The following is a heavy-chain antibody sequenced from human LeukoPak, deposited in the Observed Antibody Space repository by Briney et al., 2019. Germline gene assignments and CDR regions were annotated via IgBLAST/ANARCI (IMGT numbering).Heavy chain of an antibody. CDR2: IFYRGST. V-gene: IGHV4-39*01. J-gene: IGHJ3*01. Sequence: SDTLSLTCTVSGGSISNSTYYWGWVRQPPGKGLEWIGSIFYRGSTYYTPSLKSRFTISVDTSKNQFSLKLSSVTAADTAMYFCARNWVADSFDFWGQGTMVTVSS. D-gene: IGHD6-19*01. CDR1: GGSISNSTYY. CDR3: ARNWVADSFDF.